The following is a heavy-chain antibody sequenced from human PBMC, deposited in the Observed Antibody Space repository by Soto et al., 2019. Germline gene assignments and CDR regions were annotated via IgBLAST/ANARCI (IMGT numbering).Heavy chain of an antibody. D-gene: IGHD3-9*01. CDR3: ASITIFLYYFDY. V-gene: IGHV4-39*01. CDR2: IYYSGST. CDR1: GGSISSSSYY. Sequence: SETLSLTCTVSGGSISSSSYYWGWIRQPPGKGLEWIGSIYYSGSTYYNPSLKSRVTISVDTSKNQFSLKLSSVTAADTAVYXCASITIFLYYFDYWGQGTLVTVSS. J-gene: IGHJ4*02.